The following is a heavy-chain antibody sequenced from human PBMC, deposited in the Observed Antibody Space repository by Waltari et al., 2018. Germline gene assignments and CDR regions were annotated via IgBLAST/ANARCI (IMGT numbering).Heavy chain of an antibody. V-gene: IGHV4-4*02. CDR1: GDSMGSTSW. CDR2: VHGSGKT. CDR3: ARDRGRGLYLDT. D-gene: IGHD2-15*01. J-gene: IGHJ5*02. Sequence: QLELQESGPGLVKPSGTLSLTCDVSGDSMGSTSWWSWVRQSPQKGLEWLGQVHGSGKTNYNPSFASRVTISLDTSNNQFSLKIIFATAADTAMYYCARDRGRGLYLDTWGPGTLVTVSP.